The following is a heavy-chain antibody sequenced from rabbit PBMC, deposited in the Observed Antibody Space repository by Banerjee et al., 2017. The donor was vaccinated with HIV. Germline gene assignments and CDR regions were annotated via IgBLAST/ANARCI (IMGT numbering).Heavy chain of an antibody. J-gene: IGHJ6*01. CDR1: GFSFSSKYV. CDR2: IYTGSDST. D-gene: IGHD3-1*01. Sequence: QEQLVESGGGLVKPEGSLTLTCTASGFSFSSKYVMCWVRQAPGKGLEWIACIYTGSDSTYYASWAKGRFTISKTSSTTVTLQMTSLTAADTATYFCARTDAAGAGFDLWGPGTLVTVS. CDR3: ARTDAAGAGFDL. V-gene: IGHV1S45*01.